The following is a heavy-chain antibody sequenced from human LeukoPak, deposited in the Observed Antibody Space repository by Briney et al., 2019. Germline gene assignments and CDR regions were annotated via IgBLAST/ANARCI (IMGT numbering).Heavy chain of an antibody. V-gene: IGHV1-69*01. CDR3: ARVATMIVVVTGHWFDP. D-gene: IGHD3-22*01. CDR2: IIPIFGTA. CDR1: GGXFSSYA. J-gene: IGHJ5*02. Sequence: SVKVSCRASGGXFSSYAISWVRQAPGQGLEWLGGIIPIFGTANYAQKFQGRVTITADEYTSTAYMELSSLRSEDTAVYYCARVATMIVVVTGHWFDPWGQGTLVTVSS.